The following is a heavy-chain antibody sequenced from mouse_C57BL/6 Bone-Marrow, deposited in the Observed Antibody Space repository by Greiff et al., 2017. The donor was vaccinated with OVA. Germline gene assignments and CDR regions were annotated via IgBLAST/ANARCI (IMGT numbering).Heavy chain of an antibody. CDR3: ARSAQATYYYAMDY. J-gene: IGHJ4*01. Sequence: EVKLVESGGGLVQPGGSLSLSCAASGFTFTDYYMSWVRQPPGKALEWLGFIRNKANGYTTEYSASVKGRLTISRDNSQSILYLQMNALRAEDSATYYCARSAQATYYYAMDYWGQGTSVTVSS. CDR1: GFTFTDYY. V-gene: IGHV7-3*01. CDR2: IRNKANGYTT. D-gene: IGHD3-2*02.